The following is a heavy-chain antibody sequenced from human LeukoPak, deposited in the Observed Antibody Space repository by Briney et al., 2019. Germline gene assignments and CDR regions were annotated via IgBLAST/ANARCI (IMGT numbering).Heavy chain of an antibody. CDR2: INTDGSST. CDR1: GFTFSSYW. D-gene: IGHD7-27*01. Sequence: GGSLRLSCAASGFTFSSYWMHWVRQAPGKGLVWVSRINTDGSSTTYADSVKGRFTISRDNAKNTLYLQMNSLRAEDTAVYYCVRDLTGGSLFDYWGQGTLVTVSS. J-gene: IGHJ4*02. CDR3: VRDLTGGSLFDY. V-gene: IGHV3-74*01.